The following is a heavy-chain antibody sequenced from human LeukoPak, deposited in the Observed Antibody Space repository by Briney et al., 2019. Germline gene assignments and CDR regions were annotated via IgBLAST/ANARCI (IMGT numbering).Heavy chain of an antibody. D-gene: IGHD2-15*01. V-gene: IGHV3-20*04. CDR3: ARDRGGYCSGGTCSFRY. CDR1: GFTFDDYG. CDR2: INWNGGST. Sequence: GRSLRLSCAASGFTFDDYGMSWVRQAPGKGLEWASGINWNGGSTGYADSEKGRFTISRDNAKNSLYLQMNSLGAEDTALYYCARDRGGYCSGGTCSFRYWGQGTLVTVSS. J-gene: IGHJ4*02.